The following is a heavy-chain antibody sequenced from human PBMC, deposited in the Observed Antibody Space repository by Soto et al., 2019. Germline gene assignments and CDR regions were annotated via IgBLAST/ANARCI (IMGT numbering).Heavy chain of an antibody. Sequence: VGSLRLSCAASGFTFSSYGMHWVRQAPGKGLEWVAVISYDGSNKYYADSVKGRFTISRDNSKNTLYLQMNSLRAEDTAVYYCANAGLFDYWGQGTLVTVSS. CDR1: GFTFSSYG. CDR3: ANAGLFDY. D-gene: IGHD3-22*01. CDR2: ISYDGSNK. J-gene: IGHJ4*02. V-gene: IGHV3-30*18.